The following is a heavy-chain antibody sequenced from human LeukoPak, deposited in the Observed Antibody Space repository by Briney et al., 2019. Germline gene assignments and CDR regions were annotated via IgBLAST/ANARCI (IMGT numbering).Heavy chain of an antibody. D-gene: IGHD3-22*01. Sequence: PGGSLRLSCAASGFTFSSYDMHWVRQATGKGLEWVSAIGAAGDTYYPGSVKGRFTISRENAKNSLYLQMNSLRDGDTAVYYCGRGDSSYYYMDVWGKGTTVTVSS. V-gene: IGHV3-13*01. CDR1: GFTFSSYD. CDR2: IGAAGDT. CDR3: GRGDSSYYYMDV. J-gene: IGHJ6*03.